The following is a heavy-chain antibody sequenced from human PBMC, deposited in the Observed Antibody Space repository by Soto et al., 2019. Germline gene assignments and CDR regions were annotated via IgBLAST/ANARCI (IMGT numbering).Heavy chain of an antibody. V-gene: IGHV3-13*01. CDR3: ARAGGYSQYSGLDV. Sequence: GGSLRLSCAASGFTFSSYDMHWVRQATGKGLEWVSAIDTAGDTYYPGSVKGRFTISRENAKNSLYLQINSLRAGDTAVYYCARAGGYSQYSGLDVWGQGTTVTVSS. J-gene: IGHJ6*02. D-gene: IGHD6-13*01. CDR1: GFTFSSYD. CDR2: IDTAGDT.